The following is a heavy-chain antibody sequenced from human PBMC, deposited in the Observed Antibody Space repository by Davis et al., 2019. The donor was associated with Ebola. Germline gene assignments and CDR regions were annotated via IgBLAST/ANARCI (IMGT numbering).Heavy chain of an antibody. CDR1: GFTFSSYE. CDR2: ISSSGSTI. V-gene: IGHV3-48*03. D-gene: IGHD3-10*01. J-gene: IGHJ6*02. CDR3: ARPLGGGSGSYSPPWYGMDV. Sequence: PGGSLRLSCAASGFTFSSYEMNWVRQAPGKGLEWVSYISSSGSTIYYADSVKGRFTISRDNAKNSLYLQMNSLRAEDTAVYYCARPLGGGSGSYSPPWYGMDVWGQGTTVTVSS.